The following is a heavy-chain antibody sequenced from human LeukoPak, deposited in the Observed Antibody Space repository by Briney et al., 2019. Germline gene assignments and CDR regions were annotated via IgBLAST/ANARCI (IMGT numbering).Heavy chain of an antibody. CDR3: ASSRRIYYYGSGSLDY. J-gene: IGHJ4*02. D-gene: IGHD3-10*01. Sequence: GASVKVSCKASGDTFSSYDINWVRQASGQGLEWMGWLNPNSGNTGSAQKFQGRLTMTRNTSISTAYMELSRLRSDDTAVYYCASSRRIYYYGSGSLDYWGQGTLVTVSS. V-gene: IGHV1-8*01. CDR2: LNPNSGNT. CDR1: GDTFSSYD.